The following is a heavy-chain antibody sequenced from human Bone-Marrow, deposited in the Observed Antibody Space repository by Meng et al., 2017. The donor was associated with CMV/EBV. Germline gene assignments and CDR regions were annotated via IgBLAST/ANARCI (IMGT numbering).Heavy chain of an antibody. CDR1: GGSISSYY. J-gene: IGHJ5*02. CDR2: IYYSGST. CDR3: ARDVHYYDSSGYLSWFDP. D-gene: IGHD3-22*01. Sequence: GSLRLSCTVSGGSISSYYWSWIRQPPGKGLEWIGYIYYSGSTNYNPSLKSRVTISVDTSKNQFSLKLSSVTAADTAVYHCARDVHYYDSSGYLSWFDPWGQGTLVTVSS. V-gene: IGHV4-59*01.